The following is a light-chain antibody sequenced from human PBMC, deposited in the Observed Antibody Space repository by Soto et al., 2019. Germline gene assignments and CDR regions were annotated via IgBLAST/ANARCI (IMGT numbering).Light chain of an antibody. CDR3: QQRSNWPWLT. Sequence: ETVMTQSPATLSVSPGERATLSCRASQSVRSNLAWYQQKPGQAPRLLIYGASTRATGIPARFSGSGSGTEFTLTISSLEPEDFAVYYCQQRSNWPWLTFGGGTKVDVK. CDR1: QSVRSN. V-gene: IGKV3-15*01. CDR2: GAS. J-gene: IGKJ4*01.